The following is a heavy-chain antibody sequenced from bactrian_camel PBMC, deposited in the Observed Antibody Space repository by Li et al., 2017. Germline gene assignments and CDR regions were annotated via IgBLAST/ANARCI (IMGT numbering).Heavy chain of an antibody. CDR3: AADQYAFNLGNAYRY. V-gene: IGHV3S6*01. D-gene: IGHD1*01. Sequence: HVQLVESGGGSVQAGGSLRLSCAASGYTYSSYCMAWFRQAPGKEREGVAYLAINGGTDYTYAVAGRFTISKDNAKDTLYLQMDSLKPEDSAMYYCAADQYAFNLGNAYRYWGQGTQVTVS. CDR2: LAINGGT. J-gene: IGHJ4*01. CDR1: GYTYSSYC.